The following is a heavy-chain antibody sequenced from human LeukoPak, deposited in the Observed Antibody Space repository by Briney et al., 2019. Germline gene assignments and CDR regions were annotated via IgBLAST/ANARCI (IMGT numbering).Heavy chain of an antibody. CDR3: ARGARDGYNHMDV. Sequence: GSSVKVSCKASGGTFSSYAISWVRQAPGQGLEWMGGIIPIFGTANYAQKFQGRVTITAGKSTSTAYMELSSLRSEDTAVYYCARGARDGYNHMDVWGKGTTVTVSS. J-gene: IGHJ6*03. CDR2: IIPIFGTA. D-gene: IGHD5-24*01. V-gene: IGHV1-69*06. CDR1: GGTFSSYA.